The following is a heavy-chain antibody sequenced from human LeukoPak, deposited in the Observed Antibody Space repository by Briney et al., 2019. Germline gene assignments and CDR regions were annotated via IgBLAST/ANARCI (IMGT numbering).Heavy chain of an antibody. CDR1: GGSISSGDYY. CDR3: ARGPASGSDFAWFDP. V-gene: IGHV4-30-4*08. Sequence: ASQTLSLTCTVSGGSISSGDYYWSWIRQPPGKGLEWIGYIYYSGSTYYNPSLKSRVTILVDMSKSQFSLELRSVTAADTAVYYCARGPASGSDFAWFDPWGQGTLVTVSS. CDR2: IYYSGST. J-gene: IGHJ5*02. D-gene: IGHD3-10*01.